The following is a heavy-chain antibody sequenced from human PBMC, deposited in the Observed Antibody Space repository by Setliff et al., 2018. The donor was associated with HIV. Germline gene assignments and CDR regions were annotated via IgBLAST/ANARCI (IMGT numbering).Heavy chain of an antibody. CDR3: ARLVSEMATLDWYFDV. CDR1: GGSFRHYY. CDR2: IYPTGIT. V-gene: IGHV4-4*09. J-gene: IGHJ2*01. Sequence: PSETLSLTCTVSGGSFRHYYWSWIRQPPGKGLEWIGHIYPTGITNHNPSLKSRLTISIDTFRKQFALSLRSVTAADTAIYYCARLVSEMATLDWYFDVWGRGTLVTVSS.